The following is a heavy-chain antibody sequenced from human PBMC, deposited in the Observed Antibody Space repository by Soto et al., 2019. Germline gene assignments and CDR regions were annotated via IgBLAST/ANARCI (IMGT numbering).Heavy chain of an antibody. CDR1: GFTFSSYS. V-gene: IGHV3-48*02. CDR3: ARDLSFIAPTRES. D-gene: IGHD1-1*01. Sequence: EVQLVESGGGLVQPGGSLRLSCAASGFTFSSYSMNWVRQAPGKGLEWVSYISSSSTIYYADSVKGRFTISRDNAKNSLYLQMNSLRDEDTAVYYCARDLSFIAPTRESWGQGTLVTVSS. CDR2: ISSSSTI. J-gene: IGHJ5*02.